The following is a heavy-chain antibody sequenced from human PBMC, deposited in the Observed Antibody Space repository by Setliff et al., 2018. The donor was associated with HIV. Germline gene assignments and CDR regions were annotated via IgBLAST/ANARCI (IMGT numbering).Heavy chain of an antibody. CDR3: ARGPLVTDFWSGIGTFDV. Sequence: LSLTFAVYGASFSHYYWNWIRQPPGKGLEWIGEIIHSGSTNYNPSLKSRVTISVDMSKNQFSLKLSSVTAADTAIYYCARGPLVTDFWSGIGTFDVWGQGTRVTVSS. V-gene: IGHV4-34*01. CDR1: GASFSHYY. J-gene: IGHJ3*01. D-gene: IGHD3-3*01. CDR2: IIHSGST.